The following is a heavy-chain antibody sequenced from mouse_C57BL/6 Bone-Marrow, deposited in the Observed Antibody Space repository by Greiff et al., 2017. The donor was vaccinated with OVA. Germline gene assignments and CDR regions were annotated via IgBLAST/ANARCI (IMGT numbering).Heavy chain of an antibody. CDR1: GYTFTSYG. Sequence: VQVVESGAELARPGASVKLSCKASGYTFTSYGISWVKQRTGQGLEWIGEIYPRSGNTYYNEKFKGKATLTADKSSSTAYMELRSLTSEDSAVYFCASYEYDWYFDVWGTGTTVTVSS. CDR3: ASYEYDWYFDV. J-gene: IGHJ1*03. V-gene: IGHV1-81*01. D-gene: IGHD2-4*01. CDR2: IYPRSGNT.